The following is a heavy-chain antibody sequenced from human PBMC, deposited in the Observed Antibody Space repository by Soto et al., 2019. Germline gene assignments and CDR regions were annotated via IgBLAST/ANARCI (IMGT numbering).Heavy chain of an antibody. V-gene: IGHV3-48*02. D-gene: IGHD3-16*01. CDR1: GFTFSSYS. Sequence: GGSLRLSCAASGFTFSSYSMNWVRQAPGKGLEWVSYISSSSSTIYYADSVKGRFTISRDNAKNSLYLQMNSLRDEDTAVYYCAREYEAAPPWDYYYGMDVWGQGTTGTVSS. CDR2: ISSSSSTI. CDR3: AREYEAAPPWDYYYGMDV. J-gene: IGHJ6*02.